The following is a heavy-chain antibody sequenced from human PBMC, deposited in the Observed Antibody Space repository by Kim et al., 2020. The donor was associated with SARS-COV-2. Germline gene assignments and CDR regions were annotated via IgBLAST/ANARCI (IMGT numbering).Heavy chain of an antibody. V-gene: IGHV3-11*04. D-gene: IGHD4-4*01. J-gene: IGHJ4*02. CDR3: ARGPNYSPFDY. CDR2: I. Sequence: IYYADAGGGRFTNSRDNDKNSLFRQMNSVRAEDTAVYYCARGPNYSPFDYWGQGTLVTVSS.